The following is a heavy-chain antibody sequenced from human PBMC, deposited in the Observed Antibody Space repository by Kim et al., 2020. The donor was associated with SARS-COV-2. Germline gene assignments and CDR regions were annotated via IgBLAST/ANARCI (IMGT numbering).Heavy chain of an antibody. CDR3: ARAESSGWYGGAGHWYFDL. D-gene: IGHD6-19*01. V-gene: IGHV4-59*01. CDR2: IYYSGST. J-gene: IGHJ2*01. CDR1: GGAISSYY. Sequence: SETLSLTCTVSGGAISSYYWSWIRQPPGKGLEWIGYIYYSGSTKYNPSLKSRVTISVDTSKNQFSLKLTSVTAADTAGYYCARAESSGWYGGAGHWYFDL.